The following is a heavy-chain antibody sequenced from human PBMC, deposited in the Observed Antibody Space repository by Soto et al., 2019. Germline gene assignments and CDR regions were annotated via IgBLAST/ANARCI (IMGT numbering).Heavy chain of an antibody. V-gene: IGHV3-66*01. J-gene: IGHJ6*03. CDR3: ANLHARSTSYYYYYMDV. CDR2: IYSGGST. Sequence: GGSLRLSCAASGFTVSSNYMSWVRQAPGKGLEWVSVIYSGGSTYYADSVKGRFTISRDNSKNTLYLQMNSLRAEDTAVYYCANLHARSTSYYYYYMDVWGKGTTVTVSS. D-gene: IGHD2-2*01. CDR1: GFTVSSNY.